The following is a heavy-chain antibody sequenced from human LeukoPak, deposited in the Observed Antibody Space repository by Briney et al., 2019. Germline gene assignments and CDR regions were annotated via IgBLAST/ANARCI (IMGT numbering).Heavy chain of an antibody. CDR2: ISAYNGVT. D-gene: IGHD3-10*01. J-gene: IGHJ6*02. V-gene: IGHV1-18*01. CDR3: ARDQLRYYGSGSYYSDMDV. CDR1: GYTFTGYA. Sequence: GASVKVSCKASGYTFTGYAVSWVRQAPGQGLEWIGWISAYNGVTNYAQKFQGRVTMTTDTSTTTGYMELRSLRSDDTAVYYCARDQLRYYGSGSYYSDMDVRGQGTTVTVSS.